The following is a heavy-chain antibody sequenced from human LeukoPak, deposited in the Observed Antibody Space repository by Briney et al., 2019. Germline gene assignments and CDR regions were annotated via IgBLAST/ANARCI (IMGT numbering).Heavy chain of an antibody. V-gene: IGHV1-18*01. J-gene: IGHJ5*02. CDR2: ISAYNGNT. Sequence: ASVKVSCKASGYTFTSYGISWVRQAPGQGLEWMGWISAYNGNTNYAQKLQGRVTMTTDTSTSTAYMELRSLRSDDTAVYYCAREITLTSYYYGSGSYYPNWFDPWGQGTLVTVSS. CDR1: GYTFTSYG. D-gene: IGHD3-10*01. CDR3: AREITLTSYYYGSGSYYPNWFDP.